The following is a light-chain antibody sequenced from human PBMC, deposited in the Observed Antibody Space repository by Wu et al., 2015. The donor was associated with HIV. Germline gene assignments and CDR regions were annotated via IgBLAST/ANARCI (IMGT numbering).Light chain of an antibody. V-gene: IGKV1-9*01. CDR3: QRGIT. CDR2: AAS. J-gene: IGKJ5*01. Sequence: DIQLTQSPSFLSASVGDRVILACRASQAISRYLAWYQQKPGKAPKLLIYAASSLQSGVPSRFSGSGSETEFTLTIDSLQPEDFATYFCQRGITFGQGTRLDIK. CDR1: QAISRY.